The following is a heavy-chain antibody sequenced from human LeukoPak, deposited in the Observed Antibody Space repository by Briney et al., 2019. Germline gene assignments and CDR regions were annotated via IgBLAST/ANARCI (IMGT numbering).Heavy chain of an antibody. D-gene: IGHD7-27*01. CDR2: MGSNSGDT. Sequence: ASVKVSCKASGYTFTNYDINWVRQATVQGLEWMGWMGSNSGDTGYAQKFQDRVTMTRDTFISTAYMELNNVRSEDTAVYYCVRGPPNWGFDYWGQGTLVTVSS. V-gene: IGHV1-8*01. CDR1: GYTFTNYD. J-gene: IGHJ4*02. CDR3: VRGPPNWGFDY.